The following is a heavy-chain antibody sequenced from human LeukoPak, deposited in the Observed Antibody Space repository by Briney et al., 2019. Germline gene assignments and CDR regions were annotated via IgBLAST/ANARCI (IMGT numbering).Heavy chain of an antibody. V-gene: IGHV3-7*01. CDR2: INQDGSPK. Sequence: PGESLRLSCAASGFTFSNFWMTWVRQAPGKGLEWVANINQDGSPKFYVGSVEGRFTVSRDNAKDSLYLQMNTLRVEDMAVYYCVRDATRGGDFDYWGQGTLVTVSS. D-gene: IGHD3-16*01. CDR1: GFTFSNFW. CDR3: VRDATRGGDFDY. J-gene: IGHJ4*02.